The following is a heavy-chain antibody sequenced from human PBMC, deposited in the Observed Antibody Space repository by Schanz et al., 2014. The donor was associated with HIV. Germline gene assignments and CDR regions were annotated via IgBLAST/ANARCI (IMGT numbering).Heavy chain of an antibody. CDR1: GFTFTSYA. J-gene: IGHJ6*02. V-gene: IGHV3-23*01. CDR2: ISGNSGHT. CDR3: AKGGRDILSYYGMDV. Sequence: EVQLLESGGGLVQPGGSLRLSCAASGFTFTSYAMSWVRQAPGKGLEWVSGISGNSGHTWYADSVKGRFTISRDNSKNTLYLQMNSLRAEDTAVYYCAKGGRDILSYYGMDVWGQGTTVTVSS. D-gene: IGHD2-15*01.